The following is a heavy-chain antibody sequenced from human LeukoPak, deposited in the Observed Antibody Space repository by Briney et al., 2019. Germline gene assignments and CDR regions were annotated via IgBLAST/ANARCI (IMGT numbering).Heavy chain of an antibody. Sequence: SETLSLTCNVSGDSIGSTSYYWGWIRQPPGKGLEWIGTIYYSGSSYYNPSLKSRDTISVDTSKDQFSLNLTSVTAADTAVYYCARHSYDSSGYYYGSLDIWGQGTMVTASS. V-gene: IGHV4-39*01. CDR3: ARHSYDSSGYYYGSLDI. D-gene: IGHD3-22*01. CDR1: GDSIGSTSYY. J-gene: IGHJ3*02. CDR2: IYYSGSS.